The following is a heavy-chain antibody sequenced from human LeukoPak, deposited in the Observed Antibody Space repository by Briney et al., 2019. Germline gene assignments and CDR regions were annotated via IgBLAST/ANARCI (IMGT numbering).Heavy chain of an antibody. V-gene: IGHV4-59*01. CDR1: GGSIRSYY. Sequence: MPSETLSLTCTVSGGSIRSYYWSWIRQPPGKGLQWIGYIYYSGSTSYNPSLKSRVTISVDTSKNQFSLKLTSVTAADTAVYYCARIYYSSSYDYWYFDLWGQGTLVTVSS. CDR3: ARIYYSSSYDYWYFDL. D-gene: IGHD6-13*01. J-gene: IGHJ2*01. CDR2: IYYSGST.